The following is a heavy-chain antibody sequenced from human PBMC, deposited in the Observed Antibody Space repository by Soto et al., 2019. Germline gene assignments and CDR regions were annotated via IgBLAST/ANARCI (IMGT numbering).Heavy chain of an antibody. J-gene: IGHJ5*02. Sequence: QVQLVQSGAEVKKPGASVKVSCKASGYTFTSNWIHWVRRAPGQGLEWMGIINPSGGSTYEAKKFQGTVTLTGDTTTSRVDIELPSPASGDAAEYYRARAHSISSYGAWWLGPRGQGTLVIV. V-gene: IGHV1-46*01. CDR3: ARAHSISSYGAWWLGP. D-gene: IGHD3-16*01. CDR2: INPSGGST. CDR1: GYTFTSNW.